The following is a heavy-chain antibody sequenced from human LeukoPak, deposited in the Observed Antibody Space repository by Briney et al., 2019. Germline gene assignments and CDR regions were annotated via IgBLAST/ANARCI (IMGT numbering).Heavy chain of an antibody. CDR1: GGTFSSYA. J-gene: IGHJ4*02. CDR2: IIPILGIA. Sequence: ASVKVSCKASGGTFSSYAISWVRQAPGQGLEWMGRIIPILGIANYAQKFQGRVTITADKSTSTAYMELSSLRSEDTAVYYCARDKVYCTNGVCYSTPFDYWGQGTLVTVSS. D-gene: IGHD2-8*01. CDR3: ARDKVYCTNGVCYSTPFDY. V-gene: IGHV1-69*04.